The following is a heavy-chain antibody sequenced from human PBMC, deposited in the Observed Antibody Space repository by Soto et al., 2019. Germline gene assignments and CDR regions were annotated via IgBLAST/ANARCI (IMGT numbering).Heavy chain of an antibody. D-gene: IGHD4-17*01. Sequence: ESGGGLVQPGGSLRLSCAASGFTFSSYAMSWVRQAPGKGLEWVSAISGSGGSTYYADSVKGRFTISRDNSKNTLYLQMNSLRAEDTAVYYCAKGQTTVVTWEEYYYYGMDVWGQGTTVTVSS. V-gene: IGHV3-23*01. CDR1: GFTFSSYA. J-gene: IGHJ6*02. CDR2: ISGSGGST. CDR3: AKGQTTVVTWEEYYYYGMDV.